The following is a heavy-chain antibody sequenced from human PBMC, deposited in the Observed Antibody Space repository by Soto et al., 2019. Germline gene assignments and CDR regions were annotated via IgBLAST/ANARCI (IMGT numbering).Heavy chain of an antibody. Sequence: QVQLVQSGAEVKKPGASVKVSCKSSGYTFSMSGISWVRQAPGQGLEWMGWISGYNGNTNYEQKYQDRVTXTXXXSXXTAYMKLRSLRSDDTAVYYCTKEGPRPYFYYGMDVWGQGTTVNVSS. CDR2: ISGYNGNT. J-gene: IGHJ6*02. CDR1: GYTFSMSG. CDR3: TKEGPRPYFYYGMDV. D-gene: IGHD2-21*01. V-gene: IGHV1-18*01.